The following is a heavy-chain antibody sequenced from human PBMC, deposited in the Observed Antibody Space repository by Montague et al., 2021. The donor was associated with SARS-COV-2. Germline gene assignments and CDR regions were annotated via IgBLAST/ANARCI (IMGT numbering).Heavy chain of an antibody. CDR2: IYESRST. Sequence: TLSLTCSSLVSWIRGADWTCTRLHPSPGRGLYGVFFIYESRSTLYNPSLKSRITISVDRSKNQFSLRLDSVTAADTAVYYCARKIIANAFDVWGQRTTVNVYS. V-gene: IGHV4-30-2*01. CDR3: ARKIIANAFDV. CDR1: VSWIRGADWT. J-gene: IGHJ3*01. D-gene: IGHD2/OR15-2a*01.